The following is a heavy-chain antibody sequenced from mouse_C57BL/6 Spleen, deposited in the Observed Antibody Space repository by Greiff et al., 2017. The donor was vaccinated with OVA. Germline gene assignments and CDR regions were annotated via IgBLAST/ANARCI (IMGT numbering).Heavy chain of an antibody. Sequence: QVQLQQPGAELVKPGASVKLSCKASGYTFTSYWMHWVKQRPGQGLEWIGMIHPNSGSTNYNEKFKSKATLTVDKSSSTAYMQLSSLTSEDSAVYYCARKDYYCSSPWFAYWGQGTLVTVSA. CDR1: GYTFTSYW. J-gene: IGHJ3*01. D-gene: IGHD1-1*01. CDR2: IHPNSGST. CDR3: ARKDYYCSSPWFAY. V-gene: IGHV1-64*01.